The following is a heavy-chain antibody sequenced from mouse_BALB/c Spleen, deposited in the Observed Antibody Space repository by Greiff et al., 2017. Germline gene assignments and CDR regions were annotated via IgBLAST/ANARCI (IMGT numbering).Heavy chain of an antibody. D-gene: IGHD2-1*01. J-gene: IGHJ4*01. CDR1: GFSLTSYG. CDR3: SKTYGNYDAMDY. CDR2: IWGDGST. Sequence: VKVVESGPGLVAPSQSLSITCTVSGFSLTSYGVSWVRQPPGKGLEWLGVIWGDGSTNYHSALISRLCISKDNSNSKVFLKLNSLQTDDTATYYCSKTYGNYDAMDYWGQGTSVTVSS. V-gene: IGHV2-3*01.